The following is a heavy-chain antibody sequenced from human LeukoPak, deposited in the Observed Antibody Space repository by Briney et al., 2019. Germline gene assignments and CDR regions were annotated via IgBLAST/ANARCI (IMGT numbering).Heavy chain of an antibody. CDR2: IDWDDDK. Sequence: SGPALVKPTQTLTLTCTFSGFSLSTSGMRASWIRQPPGKALECLARIDWDDDKFYSTSLKTRLTISKDTSKNQVVLTMTNMDPVDTATYYCARSALGYDGAFDIWGQGTMVTVSS. V-gene: IGHV2-70*04. CDR3: ARSALGYDGAFDI. D-gene: IGHD7-27*01. CDR1: GFSLSTSGMR. J-gene: IGHJ3*02.